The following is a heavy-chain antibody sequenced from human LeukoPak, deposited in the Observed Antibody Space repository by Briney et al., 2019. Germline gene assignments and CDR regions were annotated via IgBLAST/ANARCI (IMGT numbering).Heavy chain of an antibody. CDR3: ARASSVTTHIDY. J-gene: IGHJ4*02. Sequence: PSETLSLTCTVSGASISSYYWSWIRQPAGKGLEWIGRIYSSGSTNYNPSLKSRVTMSVDTSKNQFSLKLNSVTAADTAVYYCARASSVTTHIDYWGQGTLVTVSS. V-gene: IGHV4-4*07. CDR2: IYSSGST. CDR1: GASISSYY. D-gene: IGHD4-17*01.